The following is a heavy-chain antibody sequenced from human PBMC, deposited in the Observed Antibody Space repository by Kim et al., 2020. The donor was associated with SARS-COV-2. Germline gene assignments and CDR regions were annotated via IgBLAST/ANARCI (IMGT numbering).Heavy chain of an antibody. J-gene: IGHJ4*02. D-gene: IGHD1-26*01. V-gene: IGHV4-34*13. Sequence: PSLKSPVTIPVHTTKSQFALKLSSVTAADTAVYYCARGRVGATRRYYFDYWGQGTLVTVSS. CDR3: ARGRVGATRRYYFDY.